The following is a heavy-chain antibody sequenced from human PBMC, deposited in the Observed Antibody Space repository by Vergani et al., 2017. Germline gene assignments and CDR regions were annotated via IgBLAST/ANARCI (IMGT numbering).Heavy chain of an antibody. CDR2: IWYDGSNK. Sequence: QVQLVQSGAEVKKPGASVTVSCKASGGTFSSYGMHWVRQAPGKGLEWVAVIWYDGSNKYYEDSVKGRFTISRENSKNTLYLQMNSLRAEDTAVYYCAREMSVIAAAGFDYWGQGTLVTVSS. D-gene: IGHD6-13*01. CDR1: GGTFSSYG. J-gene: IGHJ4*02. CDR3: AREMSVIAAAGFDY. V-gene: IGHV3-33*01.